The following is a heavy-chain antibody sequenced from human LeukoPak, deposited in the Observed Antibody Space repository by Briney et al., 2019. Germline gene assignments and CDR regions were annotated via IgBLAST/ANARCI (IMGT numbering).Heavy chain of an antibody. D-gene: IGHD6-19*01. Sequence: RGGSLRLSCAASGFTFSDYGMNWVRQAPGKGLEWVSYISSSGSTIYYADSVKGRFTISRDNSKNTLYLQMNSLRAEDTAVYYCARDRYSSGLDYWGQGTLVTVSS. CDR3: ARDRYSSGLDY. J-gene: IGHJ4*02. V-gene: IGHV3-48*01. CDR1: GFTFSDYG. CDR2: ISSSGSTI.